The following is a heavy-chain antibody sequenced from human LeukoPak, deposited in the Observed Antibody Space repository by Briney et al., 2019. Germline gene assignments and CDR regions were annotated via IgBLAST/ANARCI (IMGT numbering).Heavy chain of an antibody. CDR3: ARGGYDSYDY. CDR1: GGSVSSGGYY. CDR2: IYYSGST. Sequence: SETLSLTCTVSGGSVSSGGYYWSWIRQHPGKGLEWIGYIYYSGSTYYNPSLKSRVTISVVTSKNQFSLKLSSVTAADTAVYYCARGGYDSYDYWGQGTLVTVSS. J-gene: IGHJ4*02. D-gene: IGHD5-12*01. V-gene: IGHV4-31*03.